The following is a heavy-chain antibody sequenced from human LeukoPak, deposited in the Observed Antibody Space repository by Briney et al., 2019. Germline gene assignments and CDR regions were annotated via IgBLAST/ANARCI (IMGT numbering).Heavy chain of an antibody. CDR2: IYTSGST. J-gene: IGHJ6*03. Sequence: SETLSLTCTVSGGSISSSSYYWSWIRQPAGKGLEWIGRIYTSGSTNYNPSLKSRVTISVDTSKNQFSLKLSSVTAADTAVYYCARDSRGFYPYYYYMDVWGKGTTVTISS. V-gene: IGHV4-61*02. CDR1: GGSISSSSYY. CDR3: ARDSRGFYPYYYYMDV. D-gene: IGHD3-10*01.